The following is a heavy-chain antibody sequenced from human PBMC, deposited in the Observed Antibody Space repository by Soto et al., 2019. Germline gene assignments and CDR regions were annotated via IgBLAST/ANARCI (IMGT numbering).Heavy chain of an antibody. V-gene: IGHV1-18*01. D-gene: IGHD6-13*01. CDR1: GYTFPHYG. Sequence: ASVKVSCKDSGYTFPHYGISWVRQAPGQGLEWMGWISAYNGNTNYAQKLQGRVTMTTDTSTSTAYMELRSLRSDDTAVYYCARDGGIAAAINLFDYWGQGTLVTVSS. J-gene: IGHJ4*02. CDR2: ISAYNGNT. CDR3: ARDGGIAAAINLFDY.